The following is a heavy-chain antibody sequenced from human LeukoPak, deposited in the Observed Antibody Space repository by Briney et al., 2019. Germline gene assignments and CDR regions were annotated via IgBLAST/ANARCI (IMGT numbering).Heavy chain of an antibody. Sequence: GGSLRLPCAASGFTFSSYAMSWVRQAPGKGLEWVSAISGSGGSTYYADSVKGRFTISRDNSKNTLYLQMNSLGAEDTAVYYCAKAPNYYDSSGNDYWGQGTLVTVSS. J-gene: IGHJ4*02. D-gene: IGHD3-22*01. V-gene: IGHV3-23*01. CDR2: ISGSGGST. CDR3: AKAPNYYDSSGNDY. CDR1: GFTFSSYA.